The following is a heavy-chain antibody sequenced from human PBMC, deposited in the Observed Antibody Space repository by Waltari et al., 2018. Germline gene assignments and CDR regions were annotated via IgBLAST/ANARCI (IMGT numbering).Heavy chain of an antibody. CDR3: ARDLTVGATGDY. CDR2: ISYDGSNK. J-gene: IGHJ4*02. V-gene: IGHV3-30-3*01. D-gene: IGHD1-26*01. Sequence: QVQLVESGGGVVQPGRSLRLSCAASGFTFSSYAMHWVRQAPGKGLEWVAVISYDGSNKYYADSVKGRFTISRDNSKNTLYLQMNSLRAEDTAVYYSARDLTVGATGDYWGQGTLVTVSS. CDR1: GFTFSSYA.